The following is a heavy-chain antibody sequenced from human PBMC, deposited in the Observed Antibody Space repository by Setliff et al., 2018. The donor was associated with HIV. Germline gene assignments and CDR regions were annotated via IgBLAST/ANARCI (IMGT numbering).Heavy chain of an antibody. CDR2: ITSGSGYI. CDR3: VKWNYPNS. V-gene: IGHV3-21*01. J-gene: IGHJ4*02. Sequence: PGGSLRLSCAASGFNFRNYNMNWVRQAPGKGLEWVSCITSGSGYIYYADSVKGRFTISRDSAKNSLYLQMNSLRAEDTAVYYCVKWNYPNSWGQGTLVTVSS. D-gene: IGHD1-7*01. CDR1: GFNFRNYN.